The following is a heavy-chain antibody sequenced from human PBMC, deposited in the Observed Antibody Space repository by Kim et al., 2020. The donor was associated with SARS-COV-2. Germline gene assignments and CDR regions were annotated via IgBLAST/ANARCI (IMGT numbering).Heavy chain of an antibody. CDR3: AKDSRIVLNYYYYYGMDV. CDR1: GFTFSSYA. V-gene: IGHV3-23*03. J-gene: IGHJ6*02. Sequence: GGSLRLSCAASGFTFSSYAMSWVRQAPGKGLEWVSVIYSGGSSTYYADSVKGRFTISRDNSKNTLYLQMNSLRAEDTAVYYCAKDSRIVLNYYYYYGMDVWGQGTTVTVSS. CDR2: IYSGGSST. D-gene: IGHD3-22*01.